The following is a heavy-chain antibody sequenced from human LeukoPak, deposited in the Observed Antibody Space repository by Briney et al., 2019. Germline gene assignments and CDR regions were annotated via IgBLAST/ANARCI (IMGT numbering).Heavy chain of an antibody. CDR3: TMGPTASLGRPFER. J-gene: IGHJ4*02. CDR2: IIPLFGAP. D-gene: IGHD3-9*01. CDR1: GYTFTSYY. V-gene: IGHV1-69*06. Sequence: ASVKVSCKASGYTFTSYYMHWVRQAPGHGLEWMGRIIPLFGAPSYAQRFQGNVTISADKSTDTTYMELTRLTSEDTAVYYCTMGPTASLGRPFERWGQGTLVTVSS.